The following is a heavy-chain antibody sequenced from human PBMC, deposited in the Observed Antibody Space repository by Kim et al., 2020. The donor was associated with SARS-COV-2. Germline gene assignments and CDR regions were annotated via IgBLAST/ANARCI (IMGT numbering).Heavy chain of an antibody. J-gene: IGHJ6*02. Sequence: GGSLRLSCAASGFTFSDYYMSWIRQAPGKGLEWVSYISSSGSTKYYANSLKGRFTISRANAKNSLYLQMNSLRAEDTAVYYFARDGRLWWGQWYYYGMDVWGQGTTVTVSS. V-gene: IGHV3-11*01. D-gene: IGHD5-18*01. CDR3: ARDGRLWWGQWYYYGMDV. CDR1: GFTFSDYY. CDR2: ISSSGSTK.